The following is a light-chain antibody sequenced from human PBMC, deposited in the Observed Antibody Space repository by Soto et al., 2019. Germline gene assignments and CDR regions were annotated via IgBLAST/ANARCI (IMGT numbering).Light chain of an antibody. CDR3: LEASSFPFT. Sequence: DIQMTQSPSSVSASVGDRLTITCRASQDISDWLAWYQQKPGKAPKLLIYAASTLQSGVPSRFSGTGSGKDFTLTISSLQPEDFATYYCLEASSFPFTFGPGTKVEIK. J-gene: IGKJ3*01. V-gene: IGKV1-12*01. CDR1: QDISDW. CDR2: AAS.